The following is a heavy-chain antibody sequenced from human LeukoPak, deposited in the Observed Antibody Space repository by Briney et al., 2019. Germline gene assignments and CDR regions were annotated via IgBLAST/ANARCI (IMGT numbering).Heavy chain of an antibody. CDR3: ARYVWGSYPTFEDY. CDR1: SGSISSNY. Sequence: SETLSLTCSLSSGSISSNYWSWIRQPPGKGLEWIGYIYYSGSTNYNPSLKSRVTISVDTSKKQFSLKLSSVTAADTAVYYCARYVWGSYPTFEDYWGQGTLVTVSS. D-gene: IGHD3-16*02. V-gene: IGHV4-59*01. CDR2: IYYSGST. J-gene: IGHJ4*02.